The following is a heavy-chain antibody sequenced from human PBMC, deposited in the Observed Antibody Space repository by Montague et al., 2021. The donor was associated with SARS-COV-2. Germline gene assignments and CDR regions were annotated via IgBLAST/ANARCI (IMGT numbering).Heavy chain of an antibody. Sequence: KKNPSLETRVTISVDPSKNQFSLKLSSVTAADTAVYYCAREDRWNWFDPWGQGTLVIVSS. V-gene: IGHV4-59*01. CDR3: AREDRWNWFDP. D-gene: IGHD5-24*01. J-gene: IGHJ5*02.